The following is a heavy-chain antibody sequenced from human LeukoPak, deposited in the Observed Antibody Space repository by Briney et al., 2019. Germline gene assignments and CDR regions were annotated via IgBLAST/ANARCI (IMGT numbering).Heavy chain of an antibody. CDR1: GYTFTGYY. CDR2: INPNSGGT. Sequence: ASVKVSCKASGYTFTGYYMHWVRQAPGQGLEWMGWINPNSGGTNCAQKFQGRVTMTRDTSISTAYMELSRLRSDDTAVYYCARRYYGSGSYYGSFDPWGQGTLVTVSS. CDR3: ARRYYGSGSYYGSFDP. J-gene: IGHJ5*02. V-gene: IGHV1-2*02. D-gene: IGHD3-10*01.